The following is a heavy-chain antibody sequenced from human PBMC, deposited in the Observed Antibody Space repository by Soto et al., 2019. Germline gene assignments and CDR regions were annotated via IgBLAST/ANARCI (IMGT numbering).Heavy chain of an antibody. CDR1: GFTFSAYA. CDR2: ISDDGSSK. J-gene: IGHJ6*02. D-gene: IGHD6-6*01. CDR3: ARVRVYSRSSDYSYYSAMDV. V-gene: IGHV3-30-3*01. Sequence: QVQLVESGGGVVQPGRSLRLSCAASGFTFSAYAMHWVRQAPGKGLEWVAVISDDGSSKYYADSVKGRFTISRDISKNTLYRQRNSLRAEDTAVYFCARVRVYSRSSDYSYYSAMDVWGQGTTVTVSS.